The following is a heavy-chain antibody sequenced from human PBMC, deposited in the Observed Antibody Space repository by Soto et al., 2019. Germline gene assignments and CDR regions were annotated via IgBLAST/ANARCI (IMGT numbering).Heavy chain of an antibody. CDR3: ARAGRALNTSHYYHSYTAV. CDR2: ISAYDGDT. CDR1: GVSFIDYG. Sequence: ASVKVSCKASGVSFIDYGFGWVRQAPGQGLEWMGWISAYDGDTKYEEKVQGRVTLTTDTPTTTAYKKLSSLTSEDTAVYYCARAGRALNTSHYYHSYTAVRRNGTTDPVS. J-gene: IGHJ6*03. V-gene: IGHV1-18*01. D-gene: IGHD3-10*01.